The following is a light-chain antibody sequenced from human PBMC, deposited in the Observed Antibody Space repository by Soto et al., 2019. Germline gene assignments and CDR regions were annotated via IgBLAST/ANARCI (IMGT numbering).Light chain of an antibody. CDR2: KAS. J-gene: IGKJ1*01. V-gene: IGKV1-5*03. CDR1: QSITDW. CDR3: QQYNSYS. Sequence: IQMARSPCTLSASVVAGVTGTSRASQSITDWLAQYQQKPATAPQLLIYKASSLESAVPSSFSGGGSGTEFTLTISSLQPDDFATYYRQQYNSYSFGQGTTVDIK.